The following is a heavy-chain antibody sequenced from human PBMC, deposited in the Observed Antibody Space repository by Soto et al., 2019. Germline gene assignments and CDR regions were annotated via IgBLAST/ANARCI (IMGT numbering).Heavy chain of an antibody. Sequence: PGGSLRLSCAASGFTFSSYAMSWVRQAPGKGLEWVSAISGSGGSTYYADTVKGRFTISRDNSKNTLYLQMNSLRAEDTAVYYCVKAWFKTKTFDYDSSGEYAIVNFDYWGQGTLVTVSS. CDR1: GFTFSSYA. CDR2: ISGSGGST. J-gene: IGHJ4*02. CDR3: VKAWFKTKTFDYDSSGEYAIVNFDY. D-gene: IGHD3-22*01. V-gene: IGHV3-23*01.